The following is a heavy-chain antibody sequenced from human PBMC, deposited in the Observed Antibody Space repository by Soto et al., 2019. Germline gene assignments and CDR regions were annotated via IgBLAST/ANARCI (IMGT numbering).Heavy chain of an antibody. V-gene: IGHV3-30-3*01. D-gene: IGHD5-18*01. Sequence: QVQLVESGGGVVQPGRSLRLSCAASGFTFSSYAMHWVRQAPGKGLEWVAVISYDGSNKYYTDSVKGRFTTSRDNSKNTLYLQMNRLRAEDTAVYYCARVPLWGTAMVLWYFDLWGRGTLVTVSS. CDR1: GFTFSSYA. CDR3: ARVPLWGTAMVLWYFDL. CDR2: ISYDGSNK. J-gene: IGHJ2*01.